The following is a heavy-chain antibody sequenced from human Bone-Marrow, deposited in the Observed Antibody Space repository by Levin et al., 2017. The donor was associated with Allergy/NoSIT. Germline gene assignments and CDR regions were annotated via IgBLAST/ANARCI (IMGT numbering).Heavy chain of an antibody. V-gene: IGHV4-39*01. D-gene: IGHD2-21*01. J-gene: IGHJ4*02. CDR3: ARMGGGVIPIDS. CDR1: GDSIRVGGFY. CDR2: ISHSGKT. Sequence: SETLSLTCSVSGDSIRVGGFYWGWVRQPPGKGLEWIASISHSGKTNDNPSLKSRVIISVDTSKNQFSLSLTSVTASDTAVYYCARMGGGVIPIDSWGQGTLVTVSS.